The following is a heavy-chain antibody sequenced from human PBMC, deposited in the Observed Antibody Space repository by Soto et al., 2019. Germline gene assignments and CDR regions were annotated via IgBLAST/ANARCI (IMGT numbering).Heavy chain of an antibody. CDR1: GYTFTSYG. Sequence: ASVKVSCKASGYTFTSYGISWVRQAPGQGLEWMGWISAYNGNTNYAQKLQGRVTMTTDTSTSTAYMELRSLRSDDTAVYYCARDRILFQVIVVAPRPFDIWGQGTMVTVSS. CDR3: ARDRILFQVIVVAPRPFDI. CDR2: ISAYNGNT. D-gene: IGHD2-2*01. J-gene: IGHJ3*02. V-gene: IGHV1-18*04.